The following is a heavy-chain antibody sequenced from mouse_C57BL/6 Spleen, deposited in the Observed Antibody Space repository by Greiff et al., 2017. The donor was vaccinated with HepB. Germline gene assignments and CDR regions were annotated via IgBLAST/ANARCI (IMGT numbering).Heavy chain of an antibody. Sequence: VKLQQSGAELVRPGTSVKVSCKASGYAFTNYLIEWVKQRSGQGLEWIGLINPGSGGTNYNEKFKGKATLTADKSSSTAYMQLSSLTSEDSAVYFCAREGYDGYGAWFAYWGQGTLVTVSA. J-gene: IGHJ3*01. CDR2: INPGSGGT. V-gene: IGHV1-54*01. CDR1: GYAFTNYL. CDR3: AREGYDGYGAWFAY. D-gene: IGHD2-3*01.